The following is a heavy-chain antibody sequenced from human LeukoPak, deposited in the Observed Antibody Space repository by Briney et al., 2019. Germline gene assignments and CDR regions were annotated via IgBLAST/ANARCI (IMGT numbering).Heavy chain of an antibody. CDR2: ISFDESSK. V-gene: IGHV3-30*14. J-gene: IGHJ4*02. D-gene: IGHD5-18*01. CDR3: ARDPDSGTGIWYYFDY. Sequence: PGRSLRLSCAASGFTFSSSTMHWVRQAPGKGLEWVAVISFDESSKFYADAVRGRFTISRDNAKNTLYLQMNSLRADDTAVYYCARDPDSGTGIWYYFDYWGQGTLVTVSS. CDR1: GFTFSSST.